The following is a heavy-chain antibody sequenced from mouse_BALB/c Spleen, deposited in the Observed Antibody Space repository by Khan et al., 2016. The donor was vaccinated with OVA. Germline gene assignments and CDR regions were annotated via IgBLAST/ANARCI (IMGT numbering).Heavy chain of an antibody. CDR3: ARGNYDGYYFDY. CDR2: ISYSGVT. CDR1: GYSITSGYA. Sequence: EVQLQESGPGLVKPSQSLSPTCTVTGYSITSGYAWNWIRQFPGNKLEWMGYISYSGVTSYTPSLKSRISITRDTSKNQFFLQLTSVTTEDTATYYCARGNYDGYYFDYWGQGTTLTVSS. J-gene: IGHJ2*01. D-gene: IGHD2-4*01. V-gene: IGHV3-2*02.